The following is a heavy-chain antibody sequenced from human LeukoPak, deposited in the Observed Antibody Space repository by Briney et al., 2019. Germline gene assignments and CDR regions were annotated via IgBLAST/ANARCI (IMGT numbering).Heavy chain of an antibody. D-gene: IGHD1-20*01. CDR3: ATEEITGTGWYFDY. CDR1: GYTFTGYY. J-gene: IGHJ4*02. CDR2: INPNSGGT. V-gene: IGHV1-2*02. Sequence: ASVKVSCKASGYTFTGYYMHWVRQAPGQGLEWMGWINPNSGGTNYAQKFQGRVTMTRDTSISTAYMELSRLRSDDTAVYYCATEEITGTGWYFDYWGQGTLVTVSS.